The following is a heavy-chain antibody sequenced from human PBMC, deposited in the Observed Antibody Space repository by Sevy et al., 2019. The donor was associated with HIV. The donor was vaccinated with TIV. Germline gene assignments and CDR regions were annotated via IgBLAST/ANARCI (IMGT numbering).Heavy chain of an antibody. V-gene: IGHV3-23*01. CDR1: GFTFNNYA. CDR2: ISGGGGGK. J-gene: IGHJ2*01. D-gene: IGHD4-4*01. CDR3: AKHYIHDISDGWYFDL. Sequence: GGSLRLSCAASGFTFNNYAMSWVRQAPGKGLEGKGLEWVSTISGGGGGKYYADSVRGRFTSSRDNSKNTLYLQVNSLRVEDTAVYYCAKHYIHDISDGWYFDLWGRGTLVTVSS.